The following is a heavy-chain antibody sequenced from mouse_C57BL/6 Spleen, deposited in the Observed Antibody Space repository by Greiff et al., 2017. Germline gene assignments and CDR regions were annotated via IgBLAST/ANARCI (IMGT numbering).Heavy chain of an antibody. CDR1: GFNIKDYY. J-gene: IGHJ3*01. D-gene: IGHD1-1*01. CDR2: IDPEDGDT. Sequence: VQLQQSGAELVRPGASVKLSCTASGFNIKDYYMHWVKQRPEQGLEWIGRIDPEDGDTEYAPKFQGKATMTADTSSNTAYLQLSSLTSEDTAVYYCTAGYYYGTSAWFAYWGQGTLVTVSA. V-gene: IGHV14-1*01. CDR3: TAGYYYGTSAWFAY.